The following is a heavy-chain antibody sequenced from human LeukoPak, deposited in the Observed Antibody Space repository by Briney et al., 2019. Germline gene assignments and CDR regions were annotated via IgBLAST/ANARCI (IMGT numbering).Heavy chain of an antibody. V-gene: IGHV4-61*02. CDR2: IYTSGST. J-gene: IGHJ6*03. CDR3: ARDYYYMDV. Sequence: SETLSLTCTVSGGSTTSGTYYWSWVRQPAGKGLEWIGRIYTSGSTSYNPSLKSRVTISIDTSKNQFSLKLSSATAADTAMYYCARDYYYMDVWGKGTTVTVSS. CDR1: GGSTTSGTYY.